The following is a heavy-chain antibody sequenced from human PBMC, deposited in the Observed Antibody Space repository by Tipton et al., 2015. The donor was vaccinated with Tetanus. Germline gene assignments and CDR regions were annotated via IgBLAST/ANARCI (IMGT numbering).Heavy chain of an antibody. J-gene: IGHJ6*02. CDR1: GGSISGYY. V-gene: IGHV4-59*01. Sequence: TLSLTCTVSGGSISGYYLSWIRQPPGKGLEWIGYIYNSGSTNYNPSLKSRVTMSVDTSKNQLSLKLTSVTAADTAVYYCARSQYSASLNYYFCFGMDVWGQGTTVTVSS. CDR3: ARSQYSASLNYYFCFGMDV. D-gene: IGHD6-6*01. CDR2: IYNSGST.